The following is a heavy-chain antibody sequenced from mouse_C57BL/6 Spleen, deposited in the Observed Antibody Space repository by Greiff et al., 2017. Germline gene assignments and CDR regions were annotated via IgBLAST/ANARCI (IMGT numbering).Heavy chain of an antibody. CDR1: GYAFSSSW. D-gene: IGHD2-2*01. CDR2: IYPGDGDT. V-gene: IGHV1-82*01. J-gene: IGHJ4*01. CDR3: ARGYEGFYYAMDY. Sequence: VQLQQSGPELVKPGASVKISCKASGYAFSSSWMNWVKQRPGKGLEWIGRIYPGDGDTNYNGKFKGKATLTADKSSSTAYMQLSSLTSEDSAVYFCARGYEGFYYAMDYWGQGTSVTVSS.